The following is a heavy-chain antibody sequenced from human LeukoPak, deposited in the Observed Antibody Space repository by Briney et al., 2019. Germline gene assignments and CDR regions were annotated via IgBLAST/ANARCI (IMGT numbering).Heavy chain of an antibody. J-gene: IGHJ4*02. CDR2: INPRDGST. CDR3: ARGAQEVYYGSGSPYYFDY. Sequence: ASVKVSCKASGYTFTNYYIHWVRQAPGQGLEWMGLINPRDGSTTYAQRFQGRVTMTRETSTSTVYMDLSNLRSDDTAVYYCARGAQEVYYGSGSPYYFDYWGQGTLVTVSS. V-gene: IGHV1-46*01. CDR1: GYTFTNYY. D-gene: IGHD3-10*01.